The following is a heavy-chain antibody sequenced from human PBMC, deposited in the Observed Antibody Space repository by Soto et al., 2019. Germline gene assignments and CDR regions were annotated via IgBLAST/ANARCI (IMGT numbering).Heavy chain of an antibody. V-gene: IGHV4-34*01. D-gene: IGHD1-7*01. CDR2: IKHSGST. J-gene: IGHJ4*02. CDR3: ASRTRRAPNDY. Sequence: QVQLQQWGAGLLKPSETLSLTCAVYGGSFSGYYWSWIRQPPGKGLEWIGEIKHSGSTNYNPSLKSRVTISVDTSKNQFSLKLSSVTAAATAVYYCASRTRRAPNDYWGQGTLVTVSS. CDR1: GGSFSGYY.